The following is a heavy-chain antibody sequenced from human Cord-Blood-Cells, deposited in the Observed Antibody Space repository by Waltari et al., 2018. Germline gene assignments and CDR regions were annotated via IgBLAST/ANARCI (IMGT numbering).Heavy chain of an antibody. J-gene: IGHJ4*02. Sequence: QVQLQESGPGLVKPSETLSLTCTVSGGSISSYYWSWIRQPPGKGLEWIGYINYSGSTNYNPALKSLVTISVDTSKNQFSLKLSAVTAADTAVYYCARHEQQLDYWGQGTLVTVSS. V-gene: IGHV4-59*08. CDR2: INYSGST. CDR1: GGSISSYY. D-gene: IGHD6-13*01. CDR3: ARHEQQLDY.